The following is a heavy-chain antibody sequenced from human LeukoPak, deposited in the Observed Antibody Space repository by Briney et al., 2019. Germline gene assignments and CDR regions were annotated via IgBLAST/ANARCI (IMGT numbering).Heavy chain of an antibody. J-gene: IGHJ4*02. V-gene: IGHV3-30-3*01. CDR2: ISYDGSNK. D-gene: IGHD5-24*01. Sequence: AGGSLRLSCAASGFTFSSYAMHWVRQAPGKGLEWVAVISYDGSNKYYADSVKGRFTISRDNSKNTLYLQINSLRVEDTAVYYCAKGGTNDMATSFWGLGTLVTVSS. CDR1: GFTFSSYA. CDR3: AKGGTNDMATSF.